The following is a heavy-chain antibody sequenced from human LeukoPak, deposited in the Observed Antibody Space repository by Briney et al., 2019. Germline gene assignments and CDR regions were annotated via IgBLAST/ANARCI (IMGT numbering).Heavy chain of an antibody. D-gene: IGHD6-13*01. CDR3: AKDKQQQLVMWFDP. V-gene: IGHV3-48*03. J-gene: IGHJ5*02. Sequence: GGSLRLSCAASGFTFSSYEMNWVRQAPGKGLEWVSYISSSGSTIYYADSVKGRFTISRDNAKNSLYLQMNSLRAEDTALYYCAKDKQQQLVMWFDPWGQGTLVTVSS. CDR1: GFTFSSYE. CDR2: ISSSGSTI.